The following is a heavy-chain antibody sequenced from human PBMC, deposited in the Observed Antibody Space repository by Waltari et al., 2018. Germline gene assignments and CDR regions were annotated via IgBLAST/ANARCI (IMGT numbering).Heavy chain of an antibody. CDR3: ASGHYDFWSGYRTGGWFDP. D-gene: IGHD3-3*01. Sequence: QVQLQESGPGLVKPSETLSLTCTVSGGSISSYYWSWIRQPPGKGLEWIGYIYYSWSTNYNPSLKSRVTISVDTSKNQFSLKLSSVTAADTAVYYCASGHYDFWSGYRTGGWFDPWGQGTLVTVSS. CDR2: IYYSWST. CDR1: GGSISSYY. J-gene: IGHJ5*02. V-gene: IGHV4-59*01.